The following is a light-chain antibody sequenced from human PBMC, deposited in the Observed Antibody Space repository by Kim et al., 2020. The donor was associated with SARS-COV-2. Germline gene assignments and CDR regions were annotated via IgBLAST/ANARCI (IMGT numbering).Light chain of an antibody. CDR2: KAS. CDR3: LQYSNYHPT. Sequence: DIQMTQSPSSLSASVGDRVATTCRASQSIKRWSAWYQQIPGKAPKLLISKASNLESGVSSRFSGSGPGIDFTLTISSMHPDDFSTYYCLQYSNYHPTFGRGTPVDIK. CDR1: QSIKRW. V-gene: IGKV1-5*03. J-gene: IGKJ4*02.